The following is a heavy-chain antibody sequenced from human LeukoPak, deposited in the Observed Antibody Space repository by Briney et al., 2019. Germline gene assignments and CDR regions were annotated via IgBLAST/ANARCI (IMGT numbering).Heavy chain of an antibody. CDR1: GGSISSYY. D-gene: IGHD4-23*01. J-gene: IGHJ2*01. CDR2: IYTSGST. CDR3: ARDTWGGNPGYYFDL. V-gene: IGHV4-4*07. Sequence: PSETLSLTCTVSGGSISSYYWSWIRQPAGKGLEWIGRIYTSGSTNYNPSLKGRVTMSVDTSKNQFSLRLSSVNAADTAVYYCARDTWGGNPGYYFDLWGRGTLVTVSS.